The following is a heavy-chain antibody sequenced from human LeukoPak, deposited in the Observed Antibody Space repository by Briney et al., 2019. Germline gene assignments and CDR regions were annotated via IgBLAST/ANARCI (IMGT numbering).Heavy chain of an antibody. CDR2: MNPNSGNT. CDR1: GYTFTDYD. J-gene: IGHJ4*02. V-gene: IGHV1-8*01. D-gene: IGHD3-9*01. Sequence: ASVKVSCKASGYTFTDYDINWVRQAPGQGLEWMGWMNPNSGNTGYTQKFQGRVTMPRNTSISTAYMELSSLRSEDTAVYYCARAELRYFDWPPGDYWGQGTLVTVSS. CDR3: ARAELRYFDWPPGDY.